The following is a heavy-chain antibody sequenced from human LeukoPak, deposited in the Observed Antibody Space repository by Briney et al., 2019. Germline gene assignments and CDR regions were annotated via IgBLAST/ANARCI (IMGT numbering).Heavy chain of an antibody. J-gene: IGHJ3*02. CDR2: IIPILGIA. Sequence: ASVKVSCKASGGTFSSYAISWVRQAPGQGLEWMGRIIPILGIANYAQKFQGRVTITADKSTSTAYMELSSLRSEDTAVYYCASRYSRDPDAFDIWGQGTMVAVSS. CDR1: GGTFSSYA. CDR3: ASRYSRDPDAFDI. V-gene: IGHV1-69*04. D-gene: IGHD6-13*01.